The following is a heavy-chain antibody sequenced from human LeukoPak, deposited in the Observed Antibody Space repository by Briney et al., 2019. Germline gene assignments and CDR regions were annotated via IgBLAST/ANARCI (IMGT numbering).Heavy chain of an antibody. CDR2: IIPIFGTA. J-gene: IGHJ4*02. Sequence: AVKVSCKASGGTFSSYAISWVRQAPGQGLEWMGGIIPIFGTANYAQKFQGRVTITADESTSTAYMELSSLRSEDTAVYYCARGPDGYDMTGYIYWGQGTLVTVSS. V-gene: IGHV1-69*13. CDR1: GGTFSSYA. D-gene: IGHD3-9*01. CDR3: ARGPDGYDMTGYIY.